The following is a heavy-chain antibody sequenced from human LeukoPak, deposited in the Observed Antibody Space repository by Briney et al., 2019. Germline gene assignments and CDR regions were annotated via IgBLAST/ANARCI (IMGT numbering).Heavy chain of an antibody. V-gene: IGHV1-69*04. CDR1: GGTFSSYA. J-gene: IGHJ6*02. Sequence: SVKVSCKASGGTFSSYAISWVRQAPGQGLEWMGRIIPILGIANYAQKFQGRVTITAGKSTSTAYMELSSLRSEDTAVYYCARVVGGVGIFGVRPPYYYYGMDVWGQGTTVTVSS. D-gene: IGHD3-3*01. CDR2: IIPILGIA. CDR3: ARVVGGVGIFGVRPPYYYYGMDV.